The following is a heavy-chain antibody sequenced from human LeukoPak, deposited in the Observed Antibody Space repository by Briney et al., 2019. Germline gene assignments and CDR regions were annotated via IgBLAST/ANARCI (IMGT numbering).Heavy chain of an antibody. Sequence: PGGSLRLSCAASGFIFSDHGMNWVRQAPGKGLEWVANMNQDGSGKYYVDSVKGRFAISRDNAKNSLYLQMNNLRVEDTAVYYCARDNDRKDDSWGQGTLVTVSS. CDR1: GFIFSDHG. J-gene: IGHJ5*02. CDR2: MNQDGSGK. V-gene: IGHV3-7*01. CDR3: ARDNDRKDDS. D-gene: IGHD3-16*01.